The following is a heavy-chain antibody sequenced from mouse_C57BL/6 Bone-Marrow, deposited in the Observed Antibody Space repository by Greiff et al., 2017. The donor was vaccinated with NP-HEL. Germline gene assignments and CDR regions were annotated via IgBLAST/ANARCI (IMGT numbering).Heavy chain of an antibody. Sequence: EVKLVESGGDLVKPGGSLKLSCAASGFTFSSYGMSWVRQTPDKRLEWVATISSGGSYTYYPDSVKGRVTISRDNAKNTLYLQMSSLKSEDTAMYYCARLLYYYGSSYGFAYWGQGTLVTVSA. CDR1: GFTFSSYG. CDR3: ARLLYYYGSSYGFAY. J-gene: IGHJ3*01. D-gene: IGHD1-1*01. V-gene: IGHV5-6*01. CDR2: ISSGGSYT.